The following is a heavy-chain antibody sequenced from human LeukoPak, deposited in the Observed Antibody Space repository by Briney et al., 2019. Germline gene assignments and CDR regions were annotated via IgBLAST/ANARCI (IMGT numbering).Heavy chain of an antibody. V-gene: IGHV1-69*13. Sequence: ASVKVSCKASGGTFSSYAISWVRQAPGQGLEWMGGIIPIFGTANYAQKFQGRVTITADESTSTAYMELRSLRSDDTAVYYCARALGSSSWHVEYWGQGTLVTVSS. CDR1: GGTFSSYA. D-gene: IGHD6-13*01. CDR2: IIPIFGTA. J-gene: IGHJ4*02. CDR3: ARALGSSSWHVEY.